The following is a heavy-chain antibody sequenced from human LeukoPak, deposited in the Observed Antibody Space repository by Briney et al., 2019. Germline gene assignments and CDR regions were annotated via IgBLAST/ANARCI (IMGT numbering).Heavy chain of an antibody. CDR2: INHSGST. V-gene: IGHV4-34*01. Sequence: SETLSLTCTVSGGSISSYYWSWIRQPAGKGLEWIGEINHSGSTKNNPSLKSRVTISVDTSKNQFSLKLSSVTAADTAVYYCARRVGRYFGERAYYYNYMDVRGKGTTVTISS. J-gene: IGHJ6*03. D-gene: IGHD3-10*01. CDR1: GGSISSYY. CDR3: ARRVGRYFGERAYYYNYMDV.